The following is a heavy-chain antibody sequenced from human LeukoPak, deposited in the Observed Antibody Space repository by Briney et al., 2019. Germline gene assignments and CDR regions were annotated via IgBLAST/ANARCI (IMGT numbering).Heavy chain of an antibody. J-gene: IGHJ3*02. D-gene: IGHD2-2*01. V-gene: IGHV3-7*01. CDR1: GFTFSSYW. CDR2: IKQDGSEK. Sequence: GGSLRRSCAASGFTFSSYWMSWVRQAPGKGLEWVANIKQDGSEKYYVDSVKGRFTISRDNAKNSLYLQMNSLRAEDTAVYYCARVGYCSSTSCYAPSGVAFDIWGQGTMVTVSS. CDR3: ARVGYCSSTSCYAPSGVAFDI.